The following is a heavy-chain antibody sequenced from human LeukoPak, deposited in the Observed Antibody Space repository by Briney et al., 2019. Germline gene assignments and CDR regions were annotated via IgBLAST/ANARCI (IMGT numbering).Heavy chain of an antibody. CDR1: GFTFSSFL. Sequence: PGGSLRLSCAASGFTFSSFLMHWVRQAPGKGLVWVSLINSDGRTTRYADSVKGRFTISRDNAKNTLYLQMNSLRAEDTAVYYCARDLTGFIDYWGQGTLVTVSS. CDR3: ARDLTGFIDY. CDR2: INSDGRTT. D-gene: IGHD3-9*01. V-gene: IGHV3-74*01. J-gene: IGHJ4*02.